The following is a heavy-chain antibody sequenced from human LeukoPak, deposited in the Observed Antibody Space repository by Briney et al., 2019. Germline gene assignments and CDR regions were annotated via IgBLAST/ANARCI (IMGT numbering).Heavy chain of an antibody. CDR3: ASMRSGSYYHFDY. V-gene: IGHV4-59*01. Sequence: PSETLSLTCSVSGGSISSYYWSWIRQPPGKGLEWIAYIYYSGSTNYNPSLKGRVTISLDTSKNQFSLKLSSVTAADTAVYYCASMRSGSYYHFDYWGQGTLVTVSS. J-gene: IGHJ4*02. D-gene: IGHD1-26*01. CDR1: GGSISSYY. CDR2: IYYSGST.